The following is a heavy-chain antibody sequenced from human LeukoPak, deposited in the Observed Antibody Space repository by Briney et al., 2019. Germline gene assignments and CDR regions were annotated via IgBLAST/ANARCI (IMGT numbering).Heavy chain of an antibody. CDR3: ARTVPHTASGWSRGKYYYMDV. CDR2: INPNSGGT. CDR1: GYTFTGYY. Sequence: ASVTVSCKASGYTFTGYYMHWVRQAPGQGLEWMGWINPNSGGTNYAQKFQGRVTMTRDTSISTAYMELSRLRSDDTAVYYCARTVPHTASGWSRGKYYYMDVWGKGTTVTISS. D-gene: IGHD6-19*01. J-gene: IGHJ6*03. V-gene: IGHV1-2*02.